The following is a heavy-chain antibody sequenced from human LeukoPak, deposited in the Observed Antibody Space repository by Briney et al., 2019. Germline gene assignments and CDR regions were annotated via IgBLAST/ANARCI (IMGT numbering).Heavy chain of an antibody. CDR2: INLNSGYT. V-gene: IGHV1-2*02. D-gene: IGHD6-13*01. CDR3: DTSTGCFSTWGAFDI. J-gene: IGHJ3*02. Sequence: ASVKVSCKASGFTFTAFYMHWVRQAPGQGLEWMAWINLNSGYTNYAQKFQGRVTMTRDTSMSTAYMDLTSLRSDDTAVYYCDTSTGCFSTWGAFDIWGQGTMVTVSS. CDR1: GFTFTAFY.